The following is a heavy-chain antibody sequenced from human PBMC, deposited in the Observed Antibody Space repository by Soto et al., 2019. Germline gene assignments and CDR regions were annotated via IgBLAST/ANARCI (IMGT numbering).Heavy chain of an antibody. V-gene: IGHV3-33*01. CDR1: GFTFSSYG. Sequence: QVQLVESGGGVVQPGTSLRLSCAASGFTFSSYGMHWVRQAPGKGLEWVAVIWFDGSTKFYADFVKGRFTASRDNSKNTLYLQMNSLRADDTAVYYCARDSQPYPMSKGIEYWGQGTLVTVSS. CDR2: IWFDGSTK. D-gene: IGHD4-4*01. CDR3: ARDSQPYPMSKGIEY. J-gene: IGHJ4*02.